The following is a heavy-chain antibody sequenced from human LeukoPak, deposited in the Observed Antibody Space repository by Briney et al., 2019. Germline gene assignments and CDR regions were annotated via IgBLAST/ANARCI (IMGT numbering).Heavy chain of an antibody. J-gene: IGHJ4*02. V-gene: IGHV3-30-3*01. D-gene: IGHD2-21*02. CDR2: ISYDGSNK. Sequence: PGGSLRLSCAASGFTFSSYAMHWVRQAPGKGLEWVAVISYDGSNKYYADSVKGRFTISRDNSKNTLYLQMNSLRAEDTAVYYCARAWIVVVTAVGYWGQGTLVTVSS. CDR1: GFTFSSYA. CDR3: ARAWIVVVTAVGY.